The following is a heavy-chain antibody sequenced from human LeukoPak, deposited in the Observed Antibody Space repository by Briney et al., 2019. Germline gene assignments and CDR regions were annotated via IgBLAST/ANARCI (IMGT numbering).Heavy chain of an antibody. Sequence: SETLSLTCAVSGAAGSDYLWSWIRQPPGKGLEWIGYIYYSGSTNYNPSLKSRVTISVDTSKNQFSLKLSSVTAADTAVYYCARDNREMSEADAFDIWGQGTMVTVSS. CDR2: IYYSGST. CDR3: ARDNREMSEADAFDI. V-gene: IGHV4-59*02. D-gene: IGHD2/OR15-2a*01. CDR1: GAAGSDYL. J-gene: IGHJ3*02.